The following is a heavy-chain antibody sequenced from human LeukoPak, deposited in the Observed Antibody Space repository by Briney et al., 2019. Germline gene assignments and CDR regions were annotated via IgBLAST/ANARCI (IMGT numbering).Heavy chain of an antibody. J-gene: IGHJ5*02. CDR3: ARVPLTIFGVARSGWFDP. D-gene: IGHD3-3*01. CDR1: GGSISSGGYY. Sequence: PSQTLSLTCTVSGGSISSGGYYWSWIRQHPGKGLEWIGYIYYSGSTNYNPSLKSRVTISVDTSKNQFSLKLSSVTAADTAMYYCARVPLTIFGVARSGWFDPWGQGTLVTVSS. V-gene: IGHV4-31*03. CDR2: IYYSGST.